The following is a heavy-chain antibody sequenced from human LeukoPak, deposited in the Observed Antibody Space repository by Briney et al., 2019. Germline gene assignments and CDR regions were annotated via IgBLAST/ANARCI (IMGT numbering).Heavy chain of an antibody. CDR3: ASTGWGSSDY. CDR1: GFTFSSYA. Sequence: GGSLRLSCAASGFTFSSYAMHWVRQAPGKGLEWVAVISYDGSNKYYADSVKGRFTISRDNSKNTLYLQMNSLRAEDTAVYYCASTGWGSSDYWGQGTLVTVSS. J-gene: IGHJ4*02. CDR2: ISYDGSNK. V-gene: IGHV3-30*14. D-gene: IGHD7-27*01.